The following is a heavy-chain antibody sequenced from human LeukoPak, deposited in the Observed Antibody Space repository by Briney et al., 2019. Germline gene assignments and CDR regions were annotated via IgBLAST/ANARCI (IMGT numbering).Heavy chain of an antibody. V-gene: IGHV3-30*18. CDR1: GFCFSSYG. Sequence: GGSLRLSCAASGFCFSSYGMHWVRQAPGKGLEWVAVISYDGSEKYYADSVKGRFTISRDNSKNTLYLQMNSLRAEDTAVYYCAKDQTSGWHYFDYWGQGTLVTVSS. D-gene: IGHD6-19*01. CDR3: AKDQTSGWHYFDY. CDR2: ISYDGSEK. J-gene: IGHJ4*02.